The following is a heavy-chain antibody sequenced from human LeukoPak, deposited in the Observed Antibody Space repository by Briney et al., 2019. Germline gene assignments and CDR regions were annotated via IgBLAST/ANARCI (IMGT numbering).Heavy chain of an antibody. D-gene: IGHD1-1*01. CDR1: GFTFSSYG. CDR3: ARGPSSTNPYYFDY. Sequence: GRSLRLSCAASGFTFSSYGMHWVRQAPGKGLEWVAVIWYDGSNKYYADSVKGRFTISRDNSKNTLYLQMYSLRAEDTAVYYCARGPSSTNPYYFDYWGQGTLVTVSS. CDR2: IWYDGSNK. J-gene: IGHJ4*02. V-gene: IGHV3-33*01.